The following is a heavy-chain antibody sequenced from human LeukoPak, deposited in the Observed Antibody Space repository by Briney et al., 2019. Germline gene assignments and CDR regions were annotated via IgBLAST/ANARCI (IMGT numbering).Heavy chain of an antibody. Sequence: GGSLGLSCAASGFIFSDHYMDWVRQAPGKGLEWVGRTRNEANIYTTKYAASVKGRFTISRDDSKNSLYLQMNSLRAEDTAVYYCAKDGEYYYGSGSFFWFDPWGQGTLVTVSS. V-gene: IGHV3-72*01. D-gene: IGHD3-10*01. CDR2: TRNEANIYTT. J-gene: IGHJ5*02. CDR3: AKDGEYYYGSGSFFWFDP. CDR1: GFIFSDHY.